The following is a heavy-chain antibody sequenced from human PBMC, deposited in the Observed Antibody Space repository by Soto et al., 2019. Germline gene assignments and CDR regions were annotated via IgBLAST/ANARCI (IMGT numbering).Heavy chain of an antibody. J-gene: IGHJ4*02. V-gene: IGHV4-31*03. D-gene: IGHD3-22*01. CDR1: DGYIRGGGYC. CDR2: IYYTGST. CDR3: ARVNYDSSGYYYVDY. Sequence: LQTLSLPCTVADGYIRGGGYCRSRIHQHPGKGLEWIGYIYYTGSTYYNPSLKSRVTISVATSKNQFSLKLSSVTAADTAVYYCARVNYDSSGYYYVDYWGQGTLVTVSS.